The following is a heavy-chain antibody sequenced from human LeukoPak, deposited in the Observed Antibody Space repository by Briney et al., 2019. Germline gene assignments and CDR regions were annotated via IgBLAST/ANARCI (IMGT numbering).Heavy chain of an antibody. CDR3: AREELWFGESTDY. V-gene: IGHV3-30*04. CDR2: ISYDGSNK. CDR1: GFTFSSYA. J-gene: IGHJ4*02. D-gene: IGHD3-10*01. Sequence: GGSLRLSCAASGFTFSSYAMQWVRQAPARGLEGVTVISYDGSNKYYADSVKGRFTISRDNSKNTLYLQMNSLRAEDTAVYYCAREELWFGESTDYWGQGTLVTVSS.